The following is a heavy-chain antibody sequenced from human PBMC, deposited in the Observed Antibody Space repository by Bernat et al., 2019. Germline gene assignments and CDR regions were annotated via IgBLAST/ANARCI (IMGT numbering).Heavy chain of an antibody. D-gene: IGHD3-16*02. CDR1: EFAFHNYD. CDR2: IAAVGAT. V-gene: IGHV3-13*04. Sequence: EVQLVESGGGLVQPGGSLRLSCAASEFAFHNYDIHWVRQPTGKGLEWVSAIAAVGATYYSGSVKGRFTISRDNSKNTVYLQMSSLRAEDTAIYYCARLLYRNFVGGLDPWGQGTLVTVSS. J-gene: IGHJ5*02. CDR3: ARLLYRNFVGGLDP.